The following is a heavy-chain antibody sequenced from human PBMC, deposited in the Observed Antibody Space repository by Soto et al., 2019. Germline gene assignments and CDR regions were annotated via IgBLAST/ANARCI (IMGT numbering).Heavy chain of an antibody. CDR1: RFSLTNAW. CDR3: STDIGIYGLDI. D-gene: IGHD1-26*01. Sequence: EVQLVESGGGFVQPGGSLRLSCVASRFSLTNAWMSLVRQAPGKGPEWVGRIKSKTDGGTADYAAPVKGRFTISRDDSQNTLYLHMDSLKTEDTALYHCSTDIGIYGLDIWGQGTTVTVSS. CDR2: IKSKTDGGTA. J-gene: IGHJ6*02. V-gene: IGHV3-15*01.